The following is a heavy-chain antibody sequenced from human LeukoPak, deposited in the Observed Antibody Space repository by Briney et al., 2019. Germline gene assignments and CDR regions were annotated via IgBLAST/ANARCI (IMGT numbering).Heavy chain of an antibody. J-gene: IGHJ4*02. V-gene: IGHV1-2*02. CDR3: ARATKGYCSGGSCYSFAY. CDR2: INPNSGGT. D-gene: IGHD2-15*01. Sequence: ASVKVSCKASGYTFTGYYMHWVRQAPGQGLEWMGWINPNSGGTNYAQKFQGRVTMTRDTSSSTAYMELSRLRSDDTAVYYCARATKGYCSGGSCYSFAYWGQGTLVTVSS. CDR1: GYTFTGYY.